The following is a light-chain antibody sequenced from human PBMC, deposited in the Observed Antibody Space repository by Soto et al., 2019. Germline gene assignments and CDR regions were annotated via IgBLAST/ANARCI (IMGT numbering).Light chain of an antibody. CDR3: QQDKSYTIT. CDR2: GAS. V-gene: IGKV1-16*02. Sequence: DIPSSHAASCRSASVVYKGTIACRASQIIRSYLNWVQQKPGKAPKPLIYGASSLQNGVPSKFSGSGSGTDFTLTISSLQPEDFATYYCQQDKSYTITFGQGTRLEIK. CDR1: QIIRSY. J-gene: IGKJ5*01.